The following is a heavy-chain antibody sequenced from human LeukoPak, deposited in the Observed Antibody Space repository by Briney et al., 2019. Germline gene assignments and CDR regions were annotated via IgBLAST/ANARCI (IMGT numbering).Heavy chain of an antibody. V-gene: IGHV3-30-3*01. J-gene: IGHJ4*02. Sequence: GGSLRLSCAASGFTLSSYAMHWVRQAPGKGLEWVAVISYDGSNKYYADSVKGRFTISRDNSKNTLYLQMNSLRAEDTAVYYCAKDTATWYGDFDYWGQGTLVTVSS. CDR3: AKDTATWYGDFDY. D-gene: IGHD3-10*01. CDR2: ISYDGSNK. CDR1: GFTLSSYA.